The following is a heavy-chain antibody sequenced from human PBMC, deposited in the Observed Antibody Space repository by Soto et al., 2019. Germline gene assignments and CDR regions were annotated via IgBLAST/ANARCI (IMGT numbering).Heavy chain of an antibody. V-gene: IGHV1-2*02. J-gene: IGHJ4*02. CDR2: INPNSGGT. D-gene: IGHD1-1*01. CDR3: ARSTTGKNFDY. Sequence: ASVKVSCKASGYTFTSYGISWVRQAPGQGLEWMGWINPNSGGTNYAQKFQGRVTMTRDTSISTAYMELSRLRSDETAVYYCARSTTGKNFDYWGQGTLVTVSS. CDR1: GYTFTSYG.